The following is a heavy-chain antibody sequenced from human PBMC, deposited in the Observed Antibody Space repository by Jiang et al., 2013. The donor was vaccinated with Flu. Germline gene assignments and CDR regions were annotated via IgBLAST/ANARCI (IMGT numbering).Heavy chain of an antibody. Sequence: LLKPSETLSLTCTVSGGAITSHYWSWIRQPPGRGLEWIGYIYYSGTTNYNPSLESRVTISVDKSKNQFSLKMRSVTAADTAVYYCARRGYSFGLDALDVWGQGTMVAVSS. CDR3: ARRGYSFGLDALDV. CDR1: GGAITSHY. V-gene: IGHV4-59*08. J-gene: IGHJ3*01. D-gene: IGHD5-18*01. CDR2: IYYSGTT.